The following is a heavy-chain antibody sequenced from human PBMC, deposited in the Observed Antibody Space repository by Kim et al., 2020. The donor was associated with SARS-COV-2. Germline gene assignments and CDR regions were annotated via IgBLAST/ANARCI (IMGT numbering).Heavy chain of an antibody. Sequence: GGSLRLSCAASGFTFSSYSMNWVRQAPGKGLEWVSSISSSSSYIYYADSVKGRFTISRDNAKNSLYLQMNSLRAEDTAVYYCARGSIVVVVAATGVVDDYWGQGTLVTVSS. CDR3: ARGSIVVVVAATGVVDDY. J-gene: IGHJ4*02. V-gene: IGHV3-21*01. CDR1: GFTFSSYS. CDR2: ISSSSSYI. D-gene: IGHD2-15*01.